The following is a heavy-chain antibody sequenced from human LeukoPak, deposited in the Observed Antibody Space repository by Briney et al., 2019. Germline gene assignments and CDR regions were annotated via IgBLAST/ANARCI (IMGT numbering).Heavy chain of an antibody. D-gene: IGHD3-16*01. J-gene: IGHJ4*02. CDR2: ISDSGGTT. Sequence: PGGSLRLSCAASGFTFSSYAMSWVRQAPGKGLVWVSSISDSGGTTFYADSVKGRFAISRDNSKNTLYLQMNSLRAEETAVYYCAKGGGQTFDYWGQGTLVTVSS. CDR1: GFTFSSYA. CDR3: AKGGGQTFDY. V-gene: IGHV3-23*01.